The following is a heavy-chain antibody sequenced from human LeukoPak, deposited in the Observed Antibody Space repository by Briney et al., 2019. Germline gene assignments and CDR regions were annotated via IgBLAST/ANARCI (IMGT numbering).Heavy chain of an antibody. CDR3: VRLAPYYYYYMDV. Sequence: PSETLSLTCTVSGGSISGYYWNWIRQPPGKGLEWIGYIYYSGNTNYNPSLKSRVTISLDTSKNQFSLKLSSVTAADTAVYYCVRLAPYYYYYMDVWGKGTTVTVSS. CDR2: IYYSGNT. V-gene: IGHV4-59*01. J-gene: IGHJ6*03. CDR1: GGSISGYY. D-gene: IGHD5-12*01.